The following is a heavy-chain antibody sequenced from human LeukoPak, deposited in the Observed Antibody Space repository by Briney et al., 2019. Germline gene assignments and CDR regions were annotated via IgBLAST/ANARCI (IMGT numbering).Heavy chain of an antibody. D-gene: IGHD3-10*01. CDR1: GFTFSGSA. J-gene: IGHJ4*02. CDR3: TRQGITMVRGVQDDY. CDR2: IRSKANSYAT. Sequence: GGSLRLSCGASGFTFSGSAMHWVRQASGKGLEWVGRIRSKANSYATAYAASVKGSFTISRDDSKNTAYLQMNSLKTEDTAVYYCTRQGITMVRGVQDDYWGQGTLVTVSS. V-gene: IGHV3-73*01.